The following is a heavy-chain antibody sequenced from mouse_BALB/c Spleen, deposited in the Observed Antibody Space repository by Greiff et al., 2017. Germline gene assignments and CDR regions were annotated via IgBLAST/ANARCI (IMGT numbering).Heavy chain of an antibody. D-gene: IGHD2-1*01. Sequence: QVQLKESGPGLVQPSQSLSITCTVSGFSLTSYGVHWVRQSPGKGLEWLGVIWSGGSTDYNAAFISRLSISKDNSKSQVFFKMNSLQADDTAIYYCARNKGNYHLYYAMDYWGQGTSVTVSS. CDR2: IWSGGST. CDR1: GFSLTSYG. CDR3: ARNKGNYHLYYAMDY. J-gene: IGHJ4*01. V-gene: IGHV2-4-1*01.